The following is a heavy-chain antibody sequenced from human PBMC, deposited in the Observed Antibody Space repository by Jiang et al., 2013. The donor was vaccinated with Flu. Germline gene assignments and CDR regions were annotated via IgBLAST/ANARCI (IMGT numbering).Heavy chain of an antibody. V-gene: IGHV1-69*01. Sequence: GSSVKVSCKASGGTFSSYAISWVRQAPGQGLEWMGGIIPIFGTANYAQKFQGRVTITADESTSTAYMELSSLRSEDTAVYYCARSTLTLRTAYYYYYMDVWGKGTTVTVSS. CDR2: IIPIFGTA. J-gene: IGHJ6*03. CDR3: ARSTLTLRTAYYYYYMDV. CDR1: GGTFSSYA. D-gene: IGHD2-8*01.